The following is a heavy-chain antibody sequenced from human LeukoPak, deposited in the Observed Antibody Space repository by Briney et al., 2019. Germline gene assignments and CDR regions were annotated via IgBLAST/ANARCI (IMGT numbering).Heavy chain of an antibody. CDR2: IRYDGSNK. D-gene: IGHD6-19*01. Sequence: GGSLRLSCAASGFTFSNFGMHWVRQAPGKGLEWVAFIRYDGSNKYYIDSVKGRFTISRDNSKNTLSLQMNSLRPEDTAVYYCARKGFGSITVPGTFDYWGQGILVTVSS. V-gene: IGHV3-30*02. CDR1: GFTFSNFG. J-gene: IGHJ4*02. CDR3: ARKGFGSITVPGTFDY.